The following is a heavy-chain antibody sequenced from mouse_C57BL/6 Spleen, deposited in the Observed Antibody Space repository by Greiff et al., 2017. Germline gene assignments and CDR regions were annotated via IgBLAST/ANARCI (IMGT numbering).Heavy chain of an antibody. CDR2: ISIGGDYI. CDR3: TRGRDYYGSRYFDV. V-gene: IGHV5-9-1*02. Sequence: VQLVESGEGLVKPGGSLKLSCAASGFTFSSYAMSWVRQTPEKRLEWVAYISIGGDYIYYADTVKGRFTISRDNARNTLYLQMSSLKSEDTAMYYCTRGRDYYGSRYFDVWGTGTTVTVSS. CDR1: GFTFSSYA. J-gene: IGHJ1*03. D-gene: IGHD1-1*01.